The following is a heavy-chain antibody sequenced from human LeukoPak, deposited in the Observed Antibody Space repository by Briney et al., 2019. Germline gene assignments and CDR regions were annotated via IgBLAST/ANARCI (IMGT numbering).Heavy chain of an antibody. CDR3: AREVVPAARVDY. Sequence: ASVKVSCKASGYTFTTYAIHWVRQAPGQRLEWMGWISAYNGNTNYAQKLQGRVTMTTDTSTSTAYMELRSLRSDDTAVYYCAREVVPAARVDYWGQGTLVTVSS. J-gene: IGHJ4*02. D-gene: IGHD2-2*01. CDR1: GYTFTTYA. CDR2: ISAYNGNT. V-gene: IGHV1-18*01.